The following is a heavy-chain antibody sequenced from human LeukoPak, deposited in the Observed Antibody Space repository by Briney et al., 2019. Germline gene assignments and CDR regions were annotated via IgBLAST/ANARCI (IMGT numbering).Heavy chain of an antibody. Sequence: GGSLRLSCAASGFTFNRNAISWVRQAPGKGLEWVSYISSSGSTKYYADSVKGRFTISRDNALNSLYLQMSSLRAEDTAVYYCATLRPRQQLVVDHWGQGTLVTVSS. V-gene: IGHV3-48*03. CDR2: ISSSGSTK. CDR1: GFTFNRNA. CDR3: ATLRPRQQLVVDH. J-gene: IGHJ4*02. D-gene: IGHD6-13*01.